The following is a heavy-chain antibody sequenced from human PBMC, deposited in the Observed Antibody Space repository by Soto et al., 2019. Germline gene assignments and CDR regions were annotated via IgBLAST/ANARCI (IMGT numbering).Heavy chain of an antibody. D-gene: IGHD6-13*01. J-gene: IGHJ4*02. CDR2: IHYSGTT. Sequence: SIKYRTWIRQPPGKGLEWIGYIHYSGTTSFFPSYNPSLRSRVTISEDTSKNQFSLKLLSVTTADTAVYFCAAGEASSRNLAPYYLDFWGQGTLVTVSS. CDR3: AAGEASSRNLAPYYLDF. V-gene: IGHV4-59*01. CDR1: SIKY.